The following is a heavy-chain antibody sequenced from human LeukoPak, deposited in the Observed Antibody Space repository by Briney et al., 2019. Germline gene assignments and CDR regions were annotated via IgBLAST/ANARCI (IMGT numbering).Heavy chain of an antibody. CDR1: GYTFTAHH. J-gene: IGHJ6*02. Sequence: ASEKVSCKASGYTFTAHHLHWVRQAPGQGLEWMGWINPGSGGTNNAQKFQGRVTMTMDTSLNTAYMELRRLKSDDTAVYYCARDLKADIVPYYGMDVWGQGTTVTVS. V-gene: IGHV1-2*02. CDR3: ARDLKADIVPYYGMDV. CDR2: INPGSGGT. D-gene: IGHD2-15*01.